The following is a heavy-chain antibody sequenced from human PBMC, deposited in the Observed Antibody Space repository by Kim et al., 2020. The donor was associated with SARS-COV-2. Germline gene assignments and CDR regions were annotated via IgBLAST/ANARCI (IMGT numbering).Heavy chain of an antibody. Sequence: IHAAASVRRRFSIARDNAKNALYLQMNSLRAEDTAVYYCARDLYDQAADYWGQGTLVTVSS. CDR2: I. J-gene: IGHJ4*02. CDR3: ARDLYDQAADY. D-gene: IGHD2-2*01. V-gene: IGHV3-11*01.